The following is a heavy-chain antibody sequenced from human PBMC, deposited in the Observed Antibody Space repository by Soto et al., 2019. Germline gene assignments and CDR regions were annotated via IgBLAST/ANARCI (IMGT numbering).Heavy chain of an antibody. Sequence: GGSLRLSCATSGFSFSTYSIHWVRQAPGKGLDWVSVISNDGSKRYYAQSVKGRFTISRDNSNNTVDLQMNSLRAEDTALYYCARSLAVAGLDYCGPGTLVNVSS. J-gene: IGHJ4*02. CDR3: ARSLAVAGLDY. V-gene: IGHV3-30-3*01. D-gene: IGHD6-19*01. CDR2: ISNDGSKR. CDR1: GFSFSTYS.